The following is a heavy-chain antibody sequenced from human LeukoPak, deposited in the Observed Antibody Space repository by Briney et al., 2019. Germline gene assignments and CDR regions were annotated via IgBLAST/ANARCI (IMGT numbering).Heavy chain of an antibody. CDR1: GGSVSSGSYY. V-gene: IGHV4-61*01. J-gene: IGHJ4*02. D-gene: IGHD7-27*01. CDR3: ARRANWGSLDY. CDR2: IYYSGST. Sequence: SSETLSLTCTVSGGSVSSGSYYWSWIRQPPGEGLEWIGYIYYSGSTNYNPSLKSRVTISVDTSKNQFSLKLSSVTAADTAMYYCARRANWGSLDYWGQGTLVTVSS.